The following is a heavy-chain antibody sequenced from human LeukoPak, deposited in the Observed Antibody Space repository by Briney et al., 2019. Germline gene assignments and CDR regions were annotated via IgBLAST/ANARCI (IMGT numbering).Heavy chain of an antibody. CDR3: AREIRSVRSNWFDP. V-gene: IGHV4-31*03. CDR2: IYYSGST. D-gene: IGHD6-25*01. J-gene: IGHJ5*02. CDR1: GGSISSGGYY. Sequence: PSQTLSLTCTVSGGSISSGGYYWSWIRQHPGKGLEWIGYIYYSGSTYYNPSLESRVTISVDTSKNQFSLKLSSVTAADTAVYYCAREIRSVRSNWFDPWGQGTLVTVSS.